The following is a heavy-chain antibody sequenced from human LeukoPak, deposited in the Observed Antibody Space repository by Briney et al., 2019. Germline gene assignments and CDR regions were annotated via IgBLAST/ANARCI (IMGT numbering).Heavy chain of an antibody. Sequence: GASVKVSCKASGYTFTVYYIHWLRQAPGQGLEWMGWVIPNNGGTNYAQNYQGRVTMTRDTSINTAYMELSSLTYDDTAVYYCARTGRYNWNRESHYWGQGTLVTVSS. CDR3: ARTGRYNWNRESHY. CDR2: VIPNNGGT. CDR1: GYTFTVYY. V-gene: IGHV1-2*02. D-gene: IGHD1-20*01. J-gene: IGHJ4*02.